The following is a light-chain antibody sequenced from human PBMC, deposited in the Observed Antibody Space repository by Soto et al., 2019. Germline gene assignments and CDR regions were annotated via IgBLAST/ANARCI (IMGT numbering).Light chain of an antibody. J-gene: IGLJ2*01. CDR1: SSDVGGYNY. CDR2: EVS. Sequence: QSVLTQPPSASGSPGQSVTISCTGTSSDVGGYNYVSWYQQHPGQAPKLMIYEVSNRPSGVSNRFSGSKSGNTASLTISGLQAEDEADYYCSSYTSISTVVFGGGTKLTVL. CDR3: SSYTSISTVV. V-gene: IGLV2-14*01.